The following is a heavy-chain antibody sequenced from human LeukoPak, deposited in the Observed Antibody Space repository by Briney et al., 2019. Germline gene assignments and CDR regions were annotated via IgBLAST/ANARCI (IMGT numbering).Heavy chain of an antibody. Sequence: SGPTLVKPSETLSLTCTVSGGSISSYYWSWIRQPPGKGLEWIGYIYYSGSTNYNPSLKSRVTISVDTSKNQFSLKLSSVTAADTAVYYCLAYSSGYSYYYFDYWGQGTLVTVSS. D-gene: IGHD3-22*01. CDR3: LAYSSGYSYYYFDY. CDR2: IYYSGST. V-gene: IGHV4-59*12. CDR1: GGSISSYY. J-gene: IGHJ4*02.